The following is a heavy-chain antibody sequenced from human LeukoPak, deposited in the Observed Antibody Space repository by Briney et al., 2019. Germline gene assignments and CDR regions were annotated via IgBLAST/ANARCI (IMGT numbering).Heavy chain of an antibody. J-gene: IGHJ3*02. CDR2: IYYSGST. CDR3: ARVAHYAGNEYDAFDI. V-gene: IGHV4-59*01. CDR1: GGTLRSYY. D-gene: IGHD4-23*01. Sequence: SETLSLTCTVSGGTLRSYYWSWIRQPPGKGLEWIGYIYYSGSTNYYPSLSSRVTISVDTSKNQFYLKLSSVTAADTAVYSCARVAHYAGNEYDAFDIWGQGTMVTVSS.